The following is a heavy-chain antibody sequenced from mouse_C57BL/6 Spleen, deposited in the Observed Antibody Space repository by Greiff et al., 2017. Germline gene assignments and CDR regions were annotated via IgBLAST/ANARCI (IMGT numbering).Heavy chain of an antibody. CDR3: ARRNDDYLGY. Sequence: QVQLQQPGAELVKPGASVKLSCKASGYTFTSYWMQWVKQRPGQGLEWIGEIDPSDSYTNYNQKFKGKATLTVDTSSSTVYLELSRLTSDDSAVYYCARRNDDYLGYWGHGATLTVSS. CDR2: IDPSDSYT. V-gene: IGHV1-50*01. J-gene: IGHJ2*01. D-gene: IGHD2-3*01. CDR1: GYTFTSYW.